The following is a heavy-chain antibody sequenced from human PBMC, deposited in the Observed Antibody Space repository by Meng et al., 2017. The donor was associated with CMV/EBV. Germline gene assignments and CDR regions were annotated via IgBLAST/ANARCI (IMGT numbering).Heavy chain of an antibody. J-gene: IGHJ4*02. V-gene: IGHV1-18*01. Sequence: QVWLVQAGAEVKKPGASVKVSCKASGYTFTSYGISWVRQAPRQGLEWMGWISAYNGNTNYAQKLQGRVTMTTDTSTSTAYMELRSLRPDDTAVYYCARGGRYYYDSSGYCDYWGQGTLVTVSS. D-gene: IGHD3-22*01. CDR3: ARGGRYYYDSSGYCDY. CDR2: ISAYNGNT. CDR1: GYTFTSYG.